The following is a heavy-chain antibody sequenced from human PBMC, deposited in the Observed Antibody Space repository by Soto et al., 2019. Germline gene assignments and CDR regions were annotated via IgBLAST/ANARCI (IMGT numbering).Heavy chain of an antibody. CDR1: GGSIRSNNYH. CDR2: ISYSRTT. J-gene: IGHJ4*02. D-gene: IGHD6-13*01. Sequence: QLQLQESGPGLVKPSEPLSLSCTVPGGSIRSNNYHWGWIRQPPGKGLDWIGTISYSRTTYYKPYLKSRITISVDTSKNPFYLKLISVTAADTAVYYCARRLTAAAPTDYWGQGTLVTVSS. CDR3: ARRLTAAAPTDY. V-gene: IGHV4-39*01.